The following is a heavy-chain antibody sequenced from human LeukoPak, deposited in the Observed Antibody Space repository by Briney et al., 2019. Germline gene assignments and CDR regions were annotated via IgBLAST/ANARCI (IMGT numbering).Heavy chain of an antibody. CDR3: ARDSSSWYYDY. CDR1: GFTFSSYW. CDR2: IKSDGSST. Sequence: LPGGSLRLSCAASGFTFSSYWTHWVRQAPGKGLVWVSCIKSDGSSTTYADSVKGRFTISRDNAKNTLHLQMNSLRAEDTAVYYCARDSSSWYYDYWGQGTLVTVSS. D-gene: IGHD6-13*01. J-gene: IGHJ4*02. V-gene: IGHV3-74*03.